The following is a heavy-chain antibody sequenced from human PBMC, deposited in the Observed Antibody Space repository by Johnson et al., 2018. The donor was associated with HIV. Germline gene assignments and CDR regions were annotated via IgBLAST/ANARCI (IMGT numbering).Heavy chain of an antibody. D-gene: IGHD5-12*01. V-gene: IGHV3-66*01. CDR2: IYSGVST. CDR1: GFTVRSNY. J-gene: IGHJ3*02. Sequence: FQLVESGGGLVQPGGSLRLSCAASGFTVRSNYMSWVRQAPGKGLEWVSLIYSGVSTYYADSVKGLFTISRDNSKNTLYIQMNSLRAEDTALYYCARPRGYSGYDYYLDAFDIWGQGTMVTVSS. CDR3: ARPRGYSGYDYYLDAFDI.